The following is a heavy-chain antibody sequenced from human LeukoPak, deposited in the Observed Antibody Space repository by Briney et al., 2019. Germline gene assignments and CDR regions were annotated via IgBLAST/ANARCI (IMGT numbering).Heavy chain of an antibody. V-gene: IGHV3-23*01. Sequence: GGSLRLSCAASGFTFSSYGMHWVRQAPGKGLEWVSAISGSGGSTYYADSVKGRFTTSRDNSKNTLYLQMNSLRAEDTAVYYCAKSFSTYYYDSSGYLGDAFDIWGQGTMVTVSS. CDR1: GFTFSSYG. J-gene: IGHJ3*02. CDR3: AKSFSTYYYDSSGYLGDAFDI. CDR2: ISGSGGST. D-gene: IGHD3-22*01.